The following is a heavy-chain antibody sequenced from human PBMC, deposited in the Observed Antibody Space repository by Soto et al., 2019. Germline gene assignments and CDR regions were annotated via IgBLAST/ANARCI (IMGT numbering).Heavy chain of an antibody. CDR2: IDWDDDK. Sequence: XGPTLLNSTQTLSLTCTFSVFSLITSGMCVSWIRQRPGKALEWLALIDWDDDKYYSTSLKTRLTISKDTSKNQVVLTMTNMDPVDTATYYCARFLSRDGYNYHYFDYWGQGTLVTVSS. J-gene: IGHJ4*02. CDR1: VFSLITSGMC. CDR3: ARFLSRDGYNYHYFDY. V-gene: IGHV2-70*01. D-gene: IGHD5-12*01.